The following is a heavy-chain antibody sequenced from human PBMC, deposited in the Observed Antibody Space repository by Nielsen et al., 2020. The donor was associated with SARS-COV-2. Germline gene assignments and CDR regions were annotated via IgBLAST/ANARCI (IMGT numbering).Heavy chain of an antibody. V-gene: IGHV3-21*01. CDR2: ISSSSSYI. Sequence: GESLKISCAASGFTFSSYSMNWVRQAPGKGLEWVSSISSSSSYIYYADSVKGRFTISRDNAKNSLYLQMNSLRAEDTAVYYCARDVAAAGPTLDYWSQGTLVTVSS. CDR3: ARDVAAAGPTLDY. J-gene: IGHJ4*02. CDR1: GFTFSSYS. D-gene: IGHD6-13*01.